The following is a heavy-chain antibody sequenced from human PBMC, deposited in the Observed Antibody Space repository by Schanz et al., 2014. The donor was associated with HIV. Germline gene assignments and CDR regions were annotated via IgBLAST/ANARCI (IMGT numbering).Heavy chain of an antibody. Sequence: QVQLVESGGGVVQPGRSLRLSCAVSGFRFSSHAMTWVRQAPGKGLEWVAVISYDGINKYYADSVKGRFTISRDNSKNTLYLQMNSLRAEDTAVYYCAKDQGDVSGTPFDYWGQGTLVTVSS. CDR1: GFRFSSHA. J-gene: IGHJ4*02. D-gene: IGHD1-20*01. CDR2: ISYDGINK. CDR3: AKDQGDVSGTPFDY. V-gene: IGHV3-30*18.